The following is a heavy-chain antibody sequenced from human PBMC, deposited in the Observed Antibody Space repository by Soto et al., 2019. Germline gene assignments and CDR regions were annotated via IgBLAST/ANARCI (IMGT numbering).Heavy chain of an antibody. CDR3: ARDRADTAMVTAP. J-gene: IGHJ5*02. D-gene: IGHD5-18*01. CDR1: GGTFSSYT. V-gene: IGHV1-69*04. CDR2: IIPILGIA. Sequence: GASVKVSCKASGGTFSSYTISWVRQAPGQGLEWVGRIIPILGIANYAQKFQGRVTITADKSTSTAYMELSSLRSEDTAVYYCARDRADTAMVTAPWGQGTLVTVSS.